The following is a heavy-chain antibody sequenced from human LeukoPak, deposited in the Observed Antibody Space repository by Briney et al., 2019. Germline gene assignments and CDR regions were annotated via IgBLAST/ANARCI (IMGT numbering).Heavy chain of an antibody. CDR3: ARETDNSYYDSSGYYHAAFDI. D-gene: IGHD3-22*01. CDR2: IYYSGST. CDR1: GGSISSGDYY. J-gene: IGHJ3*02. Sequence: SETLSLTCTVSGGSISSGDYYWSWIRQPPGKGLEWIGYIYYSGSTYYNPSLKSRVTISVDTSKNQFSLKLSSVTAADTAVYYCARETDNSYYDSSGYYHAAFDIWGQGTMVTVSS. V-gene: IGHV4-30-4*08.